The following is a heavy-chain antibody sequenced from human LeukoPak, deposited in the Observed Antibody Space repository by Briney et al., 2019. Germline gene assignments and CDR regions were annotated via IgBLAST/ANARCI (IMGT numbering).Heavy chain of an antibody. Sequence: PSETLSLTCAVYGGSFSGYYWSWIRQPPGKGLEWIGEINHSGSTNYNPSLKSRVIISVDTSKNQFSLKLSSVTAADTAVYYCARSSARLVVKYFQHWGQGTLVTVSS. J-gene: IGHJ1*01. CDR2: INHSGST. CDR1: GGSFSGYY. CDR3: ARSSARLVVKYFQH. D-gene: IGHD6-19*01. V-gene: IGHV4-34*01.